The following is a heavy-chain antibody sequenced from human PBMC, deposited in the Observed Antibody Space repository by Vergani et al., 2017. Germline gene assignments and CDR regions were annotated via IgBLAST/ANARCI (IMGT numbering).Heavy chain of an antibody. J-gene: IGHJ4*02. CDR3: ARDRTRGILLPREYYFDY. D-gene: IGHD2-21*01. Sequence: EVQLVESGGGLVQPGGSLRLSCAASGFTFSSYWMSWVRQAPGKGLEWVANIKQDGSEKYYVDSVKGRFTISRDNAKNSLYLQMNSLRAEDTAVYYCARDRTRGILLPREYYFDYWGQGTLVTVSS. CDR1: GFTFSSYW. V-gene: IGHV3-7*01. CDR2: IKQDGSEK.